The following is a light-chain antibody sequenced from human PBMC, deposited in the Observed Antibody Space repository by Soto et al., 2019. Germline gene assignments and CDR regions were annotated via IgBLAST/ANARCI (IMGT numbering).Light chain of an antibody. V-gene: IGKV1-39*01. CDR2: TAS. Sequence: DIQMTQSPSSLSASVGDRVTITCRASQRISIYLNWYQHKPGTAPTLLIHTASGLRSGVPSRFSGSGSGTDFTLTISSLQPEDVSSYFCQQSDITPWTFGQGTKVEI. CDR3: QQSDITPWT. CDR1: QRISIY. J-gene: IGKJ1*01.